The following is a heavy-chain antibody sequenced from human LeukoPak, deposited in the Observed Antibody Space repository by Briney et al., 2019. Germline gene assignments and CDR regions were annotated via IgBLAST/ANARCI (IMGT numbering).Heavy chain of an antibody. CDR1: GFTLSGNA. V-gene: IGHV3-23*01. J-gene: IGHJ4*02. CDR3: AGRPGGLDLAPLEF. CDR2: ISGSGTDT. D-gene: IGHD1-1*01. Sequence: GGSLRLSCAASGFTLSGNAMSWVRQAPGKGLECVSSISGSGTDTHYADSVTGRFTISRDISKETMYLQMNSLRAEDTAVYYCAGRPGGLDLAPLEFWGQGALVTVSS.